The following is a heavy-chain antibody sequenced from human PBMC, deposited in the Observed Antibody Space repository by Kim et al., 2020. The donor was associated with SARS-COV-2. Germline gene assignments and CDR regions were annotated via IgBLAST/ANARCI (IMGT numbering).Heavy chain of an antibody. Sequence: GGSLRLSCAASGFTFSSYGMHWVRQAPGKGLEWVAVISYDGSNKYYADSVKGRFTISSYNSKNTLYLHMNRLRAEDTAVYYCAKDPTLQSDSIGWFIDWG. D-gene: IGHD6-19*01. CDR3: AKDPTLQSDSIGWFID. V-gene: IGHV3-30*18. CDR1: GFTFSSYG. J-gene: IGHJ1*01. CDR2: ISYDGSNK.